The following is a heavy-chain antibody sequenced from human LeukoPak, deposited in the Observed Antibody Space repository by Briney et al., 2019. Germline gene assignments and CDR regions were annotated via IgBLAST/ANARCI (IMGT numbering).Heavy chain of an antibody. V-gene: IGHV3-9*01. D-gene: IGHD6-13*01. CDR2: ISWNSGSI. CDR3: AKDIGSSSWYTEYAFDI. Sequence: GGSLRLSCAASGFTFDDYAMHWVRQAPGKGLEWVSGISWNSGSIGYADSVKGRFTISRDNAKNSLYLQMNSLRAEDTALYYCAKDIGSSSWYTEYAFDIWGKGTTVTVSS. CDR1: GFTFDDYA. J-gene: IGHJ3*02.